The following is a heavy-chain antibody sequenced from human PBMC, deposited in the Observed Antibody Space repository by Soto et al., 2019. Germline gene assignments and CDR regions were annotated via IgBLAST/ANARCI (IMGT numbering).Heavy chain of an antibody. D-gene: IGHD2-15*01. J-gene: IGHJ4*02. V-gene: IGHV4-39*01. CDR1: GGSISSSSYY. Sequence: QLQLQESGPGLVKPSETLSLTCTVSGGSISSSSYYWGWIRQPPGKGLEWIGSIYYSGSTYYNPSLKSRVTISVDTSKNQFSLKLSSVTAADTAVYYCARLNPKLPYCSGGSCLGDYWGQGTLVTVSS. CDR2: IYYSGST. CDR3: ARLNPKLPYCSGGSCLGDY.